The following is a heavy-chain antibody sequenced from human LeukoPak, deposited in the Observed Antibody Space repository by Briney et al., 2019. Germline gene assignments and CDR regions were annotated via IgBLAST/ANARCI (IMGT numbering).Heavy chain of an antibody. CDR3: ARDLVVVPAVSNWFDP. Sequence: ASVKLSCKASGYTFTGYYMHWVRQAPGQGLEWMGRINPNSGGTNSAQKFQGRVTMTRDTSISTAYMELSRLRSDDTAVYYCARDLVVVPAVSNWFDPWGQGTLVTVSS. J-gene: IGHJ5*02. D-gene: IGHD2-2*01. CDR2: INPNSGGT. V-gene: IGHV1-2*06. CDR1: GYTFTGYY.